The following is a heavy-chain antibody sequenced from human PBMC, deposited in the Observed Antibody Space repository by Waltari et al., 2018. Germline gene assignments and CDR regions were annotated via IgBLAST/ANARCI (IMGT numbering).Heavy chain of an antibody. J-gene: IGHJ4*02. CDR2: IYYSGST. Sequence: QVQLQESGPGLVKPSETLSLTCTVSGGSISSHYWSWIRQPTGKGLEWIGYIYYSGSTNYNPSLKSRVTISVDTSKNQFSLKLSSVTAADTAVYYCARQGGARRAGYYFDYWGQGTLVTVSS. D-gene: IGHD1-26*01. CDR1: GGSISSHY. CDR3: ARQGGARRAGYYFDY. V-gene: IGHV4-59*11.